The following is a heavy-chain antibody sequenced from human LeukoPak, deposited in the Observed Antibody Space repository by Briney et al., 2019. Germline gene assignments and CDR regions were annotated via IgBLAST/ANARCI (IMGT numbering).Heavy chain of an antibody. Sequence: GGSLRLSCAASGFTFSSYGMHWVRQAPGKGLEWVAFIRYDGSNKYYADSVKGRFTISRDNSKNTLYLQMNSLRAEDTAVYYCAKDFLYSGSYFDAFDIWGQGTMVTVSS. CDR1: GFTFSSYG. D-gene: IGHD1-26*01. CDR2: IRYDGSNK. CDR3: AKDFLYSGSYFDAFDI. V-gene: IGHV3-30*02. J-gene: IGHJ3*02.